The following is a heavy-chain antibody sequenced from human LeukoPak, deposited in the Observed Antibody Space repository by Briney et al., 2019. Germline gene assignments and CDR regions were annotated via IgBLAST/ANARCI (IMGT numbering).Heavy chain of an antibody. CDR3: ARDMTDWWFDP. CDR2: IYYSGST. V-gene: IGHV4-31*11. J-gene: IGHJ5*02. CDR1: GGSFSDYY. D-gene: IGHD3-9*01. Sequence: SETLSLICAVYGGSFSDYYWSWIRQHPGKGLEWIGYIYYSGSTHYNPSLKSRVTISVDTSKNQFSLKLSSVTAADTAVYYCARDMTDWWFDPWGQGTLVTVSS.